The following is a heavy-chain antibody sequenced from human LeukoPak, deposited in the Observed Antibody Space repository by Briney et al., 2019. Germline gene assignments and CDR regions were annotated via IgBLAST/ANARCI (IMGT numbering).Heavy chain of an antibody. V-gene: IGHV1-46*01. D-gene: IGHD1-26*01. J-gene: IGHJ4*02. CDR3: ARELEGGYFDY. Sequence: GASVKVSCEASGYTFTSHYMHWVRQAPGQGLEYMGIIYTSIGTTNYAQKFQGRITVTRDTSTSTVYMELSSLRSEDTAVYYCARELEGGYFDYWGQGTLVTVSS. CDR2: IYTSIGTT. CDR1: GYTFTSHY.